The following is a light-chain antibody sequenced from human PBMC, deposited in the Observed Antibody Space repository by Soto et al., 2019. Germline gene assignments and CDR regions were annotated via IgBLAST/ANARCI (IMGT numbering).Light chain of an antibody. CDR2: GAS. CDR3: QHYCRSPPWT. Sequence: EIVLTQSPGTLSLSPGERATLSCRASQSVSSSYLAWYQQKPGQAPRLLIYGASSRATGISERFSGSGSGTDFTLTISRLEPEYFAVYYCQHYCRSPPWTFCQGTKVEIK. V-gene: IGKV3-20*01. J-gene: IGKJ1*01. CDR1: QSVSSSY.